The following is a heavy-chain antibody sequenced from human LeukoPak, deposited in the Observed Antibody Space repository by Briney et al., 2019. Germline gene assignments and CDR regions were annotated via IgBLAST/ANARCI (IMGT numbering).Heavy chain of an antibody. Sequence: SETLSLTCAVYGGSFSGYYWSWIRQPPGKGLEWIGEINHSGSTNYNPSLKSRVTISVDTSKNQFSLKLSSVTAADTAVYYCARHVPPLRFLEWLPSYYFDYWGQGTLVTVSS. CDR1: GGSFSGYY. V-gene: IGHV4-34*01. J-gene: IGHJ4*02. CDR3: ARHVPPLRFLEWLPSYYFDY. D-gene: IGHD3-3*01. CDR2: INHSGST.